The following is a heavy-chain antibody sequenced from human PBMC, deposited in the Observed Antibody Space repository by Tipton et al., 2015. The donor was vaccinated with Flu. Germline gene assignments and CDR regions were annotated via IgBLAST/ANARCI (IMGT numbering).Heavy chain of an antibody. CDR1: GGFFSSYY. V-gene: IGHV4-59*08. CDR3: ARRDYSNYVSDPKNWFDP. Sequence: LRLSCTVSGGFFSSYYWKWIRQPPGKGLEWIATIHRSGSTKYNPSLKSRVTITVDTSKNQFSLRLSSMTAADTAVYYCARRDYSNYVSDPKNWFDPWGQGTLVTVSS. J-gene: IGHJ5*02. CDR2: IHRSGST. D-gene: IGHD4-11*01.